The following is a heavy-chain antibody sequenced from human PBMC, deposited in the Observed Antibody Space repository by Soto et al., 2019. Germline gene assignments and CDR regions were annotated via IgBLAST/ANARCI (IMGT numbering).Heavy chain of an antibody. CDR1: GFTFSAFA. V-gene: IGHV3-23*01. J-gene: IGHJ4*02. CDR2: IYGGGNGP. Sequence: EVQVLESGGGLVQPGGSLRLSCAATGFTFSAFAMSWVRQAPGKGLEWVSRIYGGGNGPHYADSVKGRVTISRDNSKNTLNLQMNSLSAEGTAVYYCAKMEGMDPWAYSFDYWGQGTLVTVSS. CDR3: AKMEGMDPWAYSFDY. D-gene: IGHD2-2*03.